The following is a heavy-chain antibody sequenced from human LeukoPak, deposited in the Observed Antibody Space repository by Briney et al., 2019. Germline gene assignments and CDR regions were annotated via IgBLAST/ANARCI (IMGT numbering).Heavy chain of an antibody. J-gene: IGHJ4*02. CDR2: MHSSGST. Sequence: PSETLSLTCTVSGGSISNYYWSWIRQPPGKGLEWIGYMHSSGSTNYNLSLKSRVTMSIDTSKNQLSLKMRSVTAADTAVYYCARDIRIVGATLYFDYWGLGTLVTVPS. CDR1: GGSISNYY. CDR3: ARDIRIVGATLYFDY. D-gene: IGHD1-26*01. V-gene: IGHV4-59*01.